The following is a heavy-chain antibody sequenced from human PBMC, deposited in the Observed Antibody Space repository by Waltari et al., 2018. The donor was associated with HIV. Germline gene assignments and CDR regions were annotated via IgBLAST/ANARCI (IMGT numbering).Heavy chain of an antibody. CDR3: ARLGGVFHGSSWFPTTLGWFDP. V-gene: IGHV4-39*01. D-gene: IGHD6-13*01. CDR2: IYYSGST. J-gene: IGHJ5*02. CDR1: GGSISSSSYY. Sequence: QLQLQESGPGLVKPSETLSLTCTVSGGSISSSSYYWGWIRQPPGKGLEWIGSIYYSGSTYYNPSLKSRGTISVDTSKNQFSLKLSSVTAADTAVYYCARLGGVFHGSSWFPTTLGWFDPWGQGTLVTVSS.